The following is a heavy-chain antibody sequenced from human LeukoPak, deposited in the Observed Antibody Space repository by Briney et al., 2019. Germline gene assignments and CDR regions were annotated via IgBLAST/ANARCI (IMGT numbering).Heavy chain of an antibody. CDR2: ISSNGGST. Sequence: GGSLRLSCAASGFTFSSYAMHWVRQAPGKGLGYVSAISSNGGSTYYANSVKGRFTISRDNSKNTLYLQMGSLRAEDMAVYYCARAFPPGIGDGYNWGQGTLVTVSS. D-gene: IGHD5-24*01. CDR3: ARAFPPGIGDGYN. J-gene: IGHJ4*02. CDR1: GFTFSSYA. V-gene: IGHV3-64*01.